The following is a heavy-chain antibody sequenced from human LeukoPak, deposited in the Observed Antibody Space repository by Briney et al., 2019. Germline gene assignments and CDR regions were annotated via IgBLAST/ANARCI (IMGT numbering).Heavy chain of an antibody. CDR2: IYHSGST. CDR3: ARLRSNYYQSTGYFDN. J-gene: IGHJ4*02. D-gene: IGHD3-22*01. Sequence: PSETLSLTCVVSGGSISSSSYYWAWIRQPPGKGLEWLGSIYHSGSTYYSPSLKSRLTMSVDTSKNQFSLKLSSLTAADTAAYYCARLRSNYYQSTGYFDNWGQGTLVTVSS. V-gene: IGHV4-39*01. CDR1: GGSISSSSYY.